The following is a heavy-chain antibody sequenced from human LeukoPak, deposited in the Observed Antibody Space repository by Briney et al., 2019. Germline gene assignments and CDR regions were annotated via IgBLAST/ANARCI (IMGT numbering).Heavy chain of an antibody. CDR3: TRAVAGHPD. J-gene: IGHJ4*02. CDR1: GVPFSNYY. D-gene: IGHD6-19*01. Sequence: SETLSLTCGVSGVPFSNYYWSWVRQSPTQGLEWIGEINHSGYTNYNPSLKSRVTMSIDTSKNQFSLKLTSVTAADAGVYYCTRAVAGHPDWGQGTLVTVSP. V-gene: IGHV4-34*01. CDR2: INHSGYT.